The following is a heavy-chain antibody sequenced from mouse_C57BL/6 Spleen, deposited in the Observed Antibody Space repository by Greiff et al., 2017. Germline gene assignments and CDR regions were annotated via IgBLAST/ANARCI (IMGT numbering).Heavy chain of an antibody. D-gene: IGHD2-4*01. V-gene: IGHV5-9*01. CDR1: GFTFSSYT. CDR3: ARQYDYDVYYFDY. J-gene: IGHJ2*01. Sequence: EVHLVESGGGLVKPGGSLKLSCAASGFTFSSYTMSWVRQTPEKRLEWVATISGGGGNTYYPDSVKGRFTISRDNAKNTLYLQMSSLRSEDTALYYCARQYDYDVYYFDYWGQGTTLTVSS. CDR2: ISGGGGNT.